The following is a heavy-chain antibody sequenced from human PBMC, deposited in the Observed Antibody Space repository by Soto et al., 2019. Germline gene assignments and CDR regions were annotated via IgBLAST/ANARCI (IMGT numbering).Heavy chain of an antibody. Sequence: SVKVSCKASGGTFSTYAIDWVRQAPGQGLEWMGGIIPLFGTAKYAQNFQGRITITADESTNTAYMELRSLRSQDTAVYYCARGVNYDSSGYYYLYWGQGTLFSVSS. D-gene: IGHD3-22*01. CDR3: ARGVNYDSSGYYYLY. CDR2: IIPLFGTA. J-gene: IGHJ4*02. V-gene: IGHV1-69*13. CDR1: GGTFSTYA.